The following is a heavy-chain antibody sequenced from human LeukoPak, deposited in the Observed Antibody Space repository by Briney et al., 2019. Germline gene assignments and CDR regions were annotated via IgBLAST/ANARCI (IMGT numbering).Heavy chain of an antibody. CDR1: GFTFSSYS. J-gene: IGHJ5*02. D-gene: IGHD6-13*01. CDR2: ISSSSSTI. CDR3: ARDQYSSSWYNWFDP. Sequence: GGSLRLSCAASGFTFSSYSMNWVRQAPGKGLEWVSYISSSSSTIYYADSVKGRFTISRDNAKNSLYLQMNSLRAEDTAVYYCARDQYSSSWYNWFDPWGQGTLVAVSS. V-gene: IGHV3-48*01.